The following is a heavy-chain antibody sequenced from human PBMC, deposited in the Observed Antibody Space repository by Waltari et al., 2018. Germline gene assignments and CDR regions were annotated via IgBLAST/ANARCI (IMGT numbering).Heavy chain of an antibody. CDR2: VYYSGST. CDR1: GGSIRTSSYS. D-gene: IGHD3-10*02. V-gene: IGHV4-39*01. CDR3: ARCSGTYYSDFDY. J-gene: IGHJ4*02. Sequence: QLQLQESGPGLVKPSETLSLTCPVPGGSIRTSSYSWCWVRQPPGKGLEWMGSVYYSGSTYYNPSLKSRVTISVDTSKNQFSLKLRSVTAADTAVYFCARCSGTYYSDFDYWGQGTLVIVSS.